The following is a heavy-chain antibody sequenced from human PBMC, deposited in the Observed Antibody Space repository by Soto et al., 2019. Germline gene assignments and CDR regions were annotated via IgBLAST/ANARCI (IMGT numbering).Heavy chain of an antibody. J-gene: IGHJ6*02. Sequence: QVQLVQSGAEVKKPGASVKVSCKASGYTFTSYYMHWVRQAPGQGLEWMGIINPSGGSTSYAQKFQGRVTMTRDTSTSTVYMELSSLRSEDTAVYYCARDIKVTTVQITYYYYGMDVWGQGTTVTVSS. V-gene: IGHV1-46*03. CDR1: GYTFTSYY. D-gene: IGHD4-17*01. CDR3: ARDIKVTTVQITYYYYGMDV. CDR2: INPSGGST.